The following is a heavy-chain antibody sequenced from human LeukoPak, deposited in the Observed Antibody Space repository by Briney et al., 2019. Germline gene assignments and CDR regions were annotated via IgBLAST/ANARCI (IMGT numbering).Heavy chain of an antibody. CDR1: GYTFTSYA. V-gene: IGHV1-3*01. D-gene: IGHD6-19*01. J-gene: IGHJ4*02. CDR3: ARIAVAGPSDY. CDR2: INAGNGNT. Sequence: ASVKVSCKASGYTFTSYAMHWVRQAPGQRLEWMGWINAGNGNTKYSQKFQGRVTITRDTSASTAYMGLSSLRSEDTAVYYCARIAVAGPSDYWGQGTLVTVSS.